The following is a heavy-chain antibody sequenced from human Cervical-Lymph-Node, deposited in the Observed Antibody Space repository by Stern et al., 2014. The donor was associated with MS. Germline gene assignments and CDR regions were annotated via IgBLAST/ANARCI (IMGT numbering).Heavy chain of an antibody. CDR3: ARGSSSGWYYFDY. Sequence: VQLVQSGAEVKKPGASVKVSCKASGYTFTSYGISWVRQAPGLGLEWMGWITTYNGNSNYAQKLQGRVTMTTATSTRTAYMELRSLRSDDTAAYFCARGSSSGWYYFDYWGQGTLVTVSS. CDR2: ITTYNGNS. D-gene: IGHD6-19*01. CDR1: GYTFTSYG. J-gene: IGHJ4*02. V-gene: IGHV1-18*01.